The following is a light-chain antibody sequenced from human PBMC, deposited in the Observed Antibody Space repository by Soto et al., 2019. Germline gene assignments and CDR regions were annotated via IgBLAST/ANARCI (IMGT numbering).Light chain of an antibody. CDR3: SSYAGSNNWV. J-gene: IGLJ3*02. V-gene: IGLV2-8*01. Sequence: QSVLTQPTSASGSPGQSVAISCTGTSSDVGGYNYVSWYQQHPGKAPKLIIYEVTKCPSGVPDRFSGSKSGNTASLTVSGLQAEDEADYYCSSYAGSNNWVFGGGTKLTVL. CDR2: EVT. CDR1: SSDVGGYNY.